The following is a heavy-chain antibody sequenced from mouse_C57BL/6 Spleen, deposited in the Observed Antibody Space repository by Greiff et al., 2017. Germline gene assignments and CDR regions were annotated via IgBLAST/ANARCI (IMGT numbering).Heavy chain of an antibody. CDR1: GYAFSSYW. CDR2: IYPGDGDT. V-gene: IGHV1-80*01. Sequence: VQLQQSGAELVKPGASVKISCKASGYAFSSYWMNWVKQRPGKGLEWIGQIYPGDGDTNYNGKFKGKATLTADKSSSTAYMQLSSLTSEDSAVYFCARLTVVAVRDYFDYWGQVTTLTVSS. J-gene: IGHJ2*01. CDR3: ARLTVVAVRDYFDY. D-gene: IGHD1-1*01.